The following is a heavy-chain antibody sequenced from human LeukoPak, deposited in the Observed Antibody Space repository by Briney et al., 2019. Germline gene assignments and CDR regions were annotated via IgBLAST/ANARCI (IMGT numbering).Heavy chain of an antibody. CDR2: ICAYNGDT. CDR3: TRDHCRGDNCPSFDY. Sequence: ASVKVSCKPSGYTFPSFGISWVRQAPGQGLEWMGWICAYNGDTNYAQKFQGRVTMTTDTSTSTAYMDLRSLRSDDTAVYYCTRDHCRGDNCPSFDYWGQGTLVTVSS. V-gene: IGHV1-18*04. CDR1: GYTFPSFG. J-gene: IGHJ4*02. D-gene: IGHD2-15*01.